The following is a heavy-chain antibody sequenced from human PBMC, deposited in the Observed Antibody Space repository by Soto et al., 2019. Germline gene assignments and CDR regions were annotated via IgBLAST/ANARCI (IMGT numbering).Heavy chain of an antibody. Sequence: QVQLVESGGGVVQPGRSLRLSCAASGFTFSSYGMHWVRQAPGKGLEWVAVISYDGSNKYYADSVKGRFTISRDNSKNTLYLQMNSLRAEDTAVYYCAKDPRRAGREYFDYWGQGTLVTVSS. CDR3: AKDPRRAGREYFDY. J-gene: IGHJ4*02. D-gene: IGHD1-26*01. CDR2: ISYDGSNK. CDR1: GFTFSSYG. V-gene: IGHV3-30*18.